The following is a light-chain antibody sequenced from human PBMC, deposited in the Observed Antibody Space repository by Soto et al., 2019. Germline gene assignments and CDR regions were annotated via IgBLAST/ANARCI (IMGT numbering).Light chain of an antibody. Sequence: QSVLTQPPSVSEAPGQRVTISCTGSSSNIGAGYEAHWYQQVPGTAPKLLIYENNNRPSGVPDRFSCSKSGTSASLAITGFQAEDEAEYYCQSYDSSLSGYVFGTGTKLTVL. CDR2: ENN. V-gene: IGLV1-40*01. J-gene: IGLJ1*01. CDR3: QSYDSSLSGYV. CDR1: SSNIGAGYE.